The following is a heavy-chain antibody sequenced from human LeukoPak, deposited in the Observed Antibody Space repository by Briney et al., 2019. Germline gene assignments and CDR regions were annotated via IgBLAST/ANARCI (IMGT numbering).Heavy chain of an antibody. Sequence: VGSLRLSCAASGFTFSRYAMSWVCQAPGKGLGWVANIKPDGSVKYYVDSVKGRFTISRDNAKNSLYLQMNSLRAEDTALYYCARDRGGQWVELLLDSWGQGTLVTVSS. CDR1: GFTFSRYA. CDR3: ARDRGGQWVELLLDS. CDR2: IKPDGSVK. D-gene: IGHD3-10*01. V-gene: IGHV3-7*05. J-gene: IGHJ4*02.